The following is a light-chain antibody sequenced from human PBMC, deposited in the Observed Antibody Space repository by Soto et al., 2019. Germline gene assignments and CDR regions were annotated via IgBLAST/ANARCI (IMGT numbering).Light chain of an antibody. J-gene: IGKJ4*01. CDR2: WAS. Sequence: DIVMTQSPDSLAVSLGERATINCKSSQSVLYSSNNKNYLAWYQQKPGQPPKLLIYWASTRESGVPDRFSGSGSGTDFTLTISSLQAEDVAVFYCQQYYNSPRTFGGGTKVGIK. V-gene: IGKV4-1*01. CDR1: QSVLYSSNNKNY. CDR3: QQYYNSPRT.